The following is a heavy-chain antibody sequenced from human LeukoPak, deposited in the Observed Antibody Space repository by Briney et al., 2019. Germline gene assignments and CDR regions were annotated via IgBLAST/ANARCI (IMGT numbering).Heavy chain of an antibody. D-gene: IGHD2-2*01. V-gene: IGHV4-61*02. CDR2: IYTSGST. CDR3: ARASSRYCSSTSCYDYYYYYYMDV. J-gene: IGHJ6*03. CDR1: GGSISSGSYY. Sequence: PSETLSLTCTVSGGSISSGSYYWSWIWQPAGKGLEWIGRIYTSGSTNYNPSLMSRVTISVDTSKNQFSLKLSSVTAADTAVYYCARASSRYCSSTSCYDYYYYYYMDVWGKGTTVTVSS.